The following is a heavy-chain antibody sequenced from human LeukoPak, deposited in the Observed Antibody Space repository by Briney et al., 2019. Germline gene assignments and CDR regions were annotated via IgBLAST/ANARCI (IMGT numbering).Heavy chain of an antibody. V-gene: IGHV4-38-2*02. CDR1: DYSISSGLY. Sequence: SETLSLTCTVSDYSISSGLYWGWIRQPTGKGLEWLGSIHHSGTTHYNPSLMSRVTISVDTSKNHISLKVTSVTASDTAVYYCARDDSDFAYWGQGTLVTVSS. CDR2: IHHSGTT. J-gene: IGHJ4*02. D-gene: IGHD4-11*01. CDR3: ARDDSDFAY.